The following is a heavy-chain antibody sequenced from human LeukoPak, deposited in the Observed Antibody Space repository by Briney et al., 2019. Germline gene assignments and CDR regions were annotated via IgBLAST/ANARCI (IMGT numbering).Heavy chain of an antibody. CDR1: GFTVSSNY. CDR2: ISGSGGNT. Sequence: SGGSLRLSCAASGFTVSSNYMSWVRQAPGKGLEWVSAISGSGGNTYYADSVKGRFTISRDNSKNTLYLQMNSLRAGDTAVYYCARVRGLGSLNYYFDYWGQGTLVTVSS. J-gene: IGHJ4*02. CDR3: ARVRGLGSLNYYFDY. V-gene: IGHV3-66*01. D-gene: IGHD1-26*01.